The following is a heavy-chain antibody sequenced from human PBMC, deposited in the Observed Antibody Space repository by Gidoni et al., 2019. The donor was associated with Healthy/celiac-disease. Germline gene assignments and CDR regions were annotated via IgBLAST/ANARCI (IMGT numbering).Heavy chain of an antibody. CDR2: ISSSSSYI. CDR1: GFTLSSYS. V-gene: IGHV3-21*01. Sequence: EVQLVESGGGLVKPGGSLRLSCAASGFTLSSYSMNWVRQAPGKGLEWVSSISSSSSYIYYADSVKGRFTISRDNAKNSLYLQMNSLRAEDTAVYYCARDWGRIAVAEFDYWGQGTLVTVSS. J-gene: IGHJ4*02. CDR3: ARDWGRIAVAEFDY. D-gene: IGHD6-19*01.